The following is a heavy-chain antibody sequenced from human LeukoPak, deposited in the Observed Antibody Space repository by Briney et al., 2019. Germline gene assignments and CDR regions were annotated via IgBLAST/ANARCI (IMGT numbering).Heavy chain of an antibody. V-gene: IGHV4-38-2*02. D-gene: IGHD3-16*02. Sequence: SETLSLTCTVSGYSISSGYYWGWIRQPPGKGLEWIGSIYHSGSTYYNPSLKSRVTISVDTSKNQFSLKLSSVTAADTAVYYCARLAYDYVWGSYRYRYYYYMDVWGKGTTVTISS. CDR2: IYHSGST. CDR3: ARLAYDYVWGSYRYRYYYYMDV. J-gene: IGHJ6*03. CDR1: GYSISSGYY.